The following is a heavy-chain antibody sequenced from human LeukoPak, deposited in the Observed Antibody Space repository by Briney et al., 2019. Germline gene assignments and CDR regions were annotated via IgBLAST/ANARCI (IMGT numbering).Heavy chain of an antibody. CDR2: ISGSGGST. CDR1: GFTFSSYA. J-gene: IGHJ6*03. V-gene: IGHV3-23*01. D-gene: IGHD1-26*01. Sequence: GGSLRLSCAASGFTFSSYAMSWVRQAPGKGLEWVSAISGSGGSTYYADSVKGRFTISRDNSKNTLYLQMNSLRAEDTAVYYCAKVKVGATPYYYYMDVWGKGTTVTVSS. CDR3: AKVKVGATPYYYYMDV.